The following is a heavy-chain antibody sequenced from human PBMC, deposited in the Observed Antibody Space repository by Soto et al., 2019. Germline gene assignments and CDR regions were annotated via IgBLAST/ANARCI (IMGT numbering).Heavy chain of an antibody. CDR1: GYTFTSYG. J-gene: IGHJ4*01. V-gene: IGHV1-18*04. Sequence: ASVKVSCKASGYTFTSYGSSWVRQAPGQGLEWMGWISAYNGNTNYAQKLQGRVTMTTDTSTSTAYMELRSLRSDDTAVYYCARRGYDFWSGYFDYWGQGTLVTTSS. D-gene: IGHD3-3*01. CDR2: ISAYNGNT. CDR3: ARRGYDFWSGYFDY.